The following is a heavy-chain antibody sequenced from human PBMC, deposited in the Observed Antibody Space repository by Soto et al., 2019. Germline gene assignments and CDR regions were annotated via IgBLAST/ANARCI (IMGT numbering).Heavy chain of an antibody. V-gene: IGHV4-30-4*01. CDR3: ARERPDGSRLDP. CDR2: IYYSGST. CDR1: GGSISSGDYY. J-gene: IGHJ5*02. D-gene: IGHD6-13*01. Sequence: QVQLQESGPGLVKPSQTLSLTCTVSGGSISSGDYYWSWIRQPPGKGLEWIGYIYYSGSTYYNPSPKIRVTISVDPSTNQFSLKLSSVTAADPAVYYCARERPDGSRLDPWGQGTLVTVSS.